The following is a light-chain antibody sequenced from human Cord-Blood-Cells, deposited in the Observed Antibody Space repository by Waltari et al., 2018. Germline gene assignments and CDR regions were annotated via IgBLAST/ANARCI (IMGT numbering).Light chain of an antibody. Sequence: QSALTQPASVSGSPGQSITIPCTGTSSDVGGYNYVSWYQQHPGKAPKLMIYDVSKRPSGCSNRFAGSKSRNTASLTISGLQAEDEADYYCSSSTSSSTWVFGGGTKLTVL. V-gene: IGLV2-14*01. CDR2: DVS. CDR3: SSSTSSSTWV. J-gene: IGLJ3*02. CDR1: SSDVGGYNY.